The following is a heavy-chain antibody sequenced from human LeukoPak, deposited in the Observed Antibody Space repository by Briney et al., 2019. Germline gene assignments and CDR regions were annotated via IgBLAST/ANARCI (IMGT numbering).Heavy chain of an antibody. CDR2: MHNDGITK. V-gene: IGHV3-30*02. CDR3: ARDLVSRGKYSSSGFDY. J-gene: IGHJ4*02. CDR1: GFTFSSYG. Sequence: GGSLTLSCAASGFTFSSYGMHWVRQAPGKGLEWVAFMHNDGITKYYADSVKGRFTISRDNAKNSLYLQMNSLRAEDTAVYYCARDLVSRGKYSSSGFDYWGQGTLVTVSS. D-gene: IGHD6-6*01.